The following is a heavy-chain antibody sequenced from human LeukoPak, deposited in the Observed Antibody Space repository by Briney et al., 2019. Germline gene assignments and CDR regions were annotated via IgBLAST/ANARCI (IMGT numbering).Heavy chain of an antibody. CDR2: IYPGDSDA. J-gene: IGHJ4*02. CDR3: ARRRDLYSGSYYPFDY. D-gene: IGHD1-26*01. CDR1: GYGFTNYW. Sequence: GESLKISCKGSGYGFTNYWIGWVRQMPGKGRKWMGIIYPGDSDARYSPSFQGQVTISADKPSTTAYLQWSSLKAPDTAMIYCARRRDLYSGSYYPFDYWGQGTLVTVSS. V-gene: IGHV5-51*01.